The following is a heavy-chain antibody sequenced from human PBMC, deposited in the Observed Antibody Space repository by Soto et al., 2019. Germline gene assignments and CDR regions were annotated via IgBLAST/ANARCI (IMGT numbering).Heavy chain of an antibody. CDR3: ARHRRAVAGTSGFDP. D-gene: IGHD6-19*01. J-gene: IGHJ5*02. CDR2: IYYSGST. CDR1: GGSISSSSYY. V-gene: IGHV4-39*01. Sequence: SETLSLTCTVSGGSISSSSYYWGWIRQPPGKGLEWIGSIYYSGSTYYNPSLKSRVTISVDTSKNPFSLKLSSVTAADTAVYYCARHRRAVAGTSGFDPWGQGTVVTVSS.